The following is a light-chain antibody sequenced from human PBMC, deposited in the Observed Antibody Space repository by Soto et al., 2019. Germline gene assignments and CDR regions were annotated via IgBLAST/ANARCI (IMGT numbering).Light chain of an antibody. CDR1: QSVNSRF. V-gene: IGKV3-20*01. Sequence: EIVLTQSPGTLSLSPGERATFSCGASQSVNSRFLAWYQQKPGQAPRLLIYGASSRATGIPDRFSGSGSGTDFTLTISRLEPEDFAVYYCHYYDDSPPFPFGPGTKVDIK. CDR3: HYYDDSPPFP. CDR2: GAS. J-gene: IGKJ3*01.